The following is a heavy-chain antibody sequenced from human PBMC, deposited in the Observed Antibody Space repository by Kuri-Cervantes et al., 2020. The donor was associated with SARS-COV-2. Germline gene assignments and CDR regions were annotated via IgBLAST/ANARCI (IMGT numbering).Heavy chain of an antibody. J-gene: IGHJ5*02. CDR3: ATDFPMTIESTIWWFDP. CDR1: GYNFKSIS. V-gene: IGHV1-46*02. D-gene: IGHD4-11*01. Sequence: ASVTVSCHASGYNFKSISIHCVRQAPGQGLEWMGIINPSSSGTVYAQRFQGRVTITKDTSTSTVYMELSGLTSEDTAVYYCATDFPMTIESTIWWFDPWGQGTLVTVSS. CDR2: INPSSSGT.